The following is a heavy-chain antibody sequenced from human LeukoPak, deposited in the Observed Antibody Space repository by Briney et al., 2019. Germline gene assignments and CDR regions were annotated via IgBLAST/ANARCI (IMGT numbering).Heavy chain of an antibody. CDR2: TRNKANRYTT. J-gene: IGHJ3*02. Sequence: GGSLRLSCAASGFTLSDHYMDWVRQAPGKGLEWVGRTRNKANRYTTEYAASVKGRFTISRDDSKNSLYLQINSLKTEDTAVYYCTRGGRYLPLDIWGQGTMVAVSS. CDR3: TRGGRYLPLDI. D-gene: IGHD3-10*01. CDR1: GFTLSDHY. V-gene: IGHV3-72*01.